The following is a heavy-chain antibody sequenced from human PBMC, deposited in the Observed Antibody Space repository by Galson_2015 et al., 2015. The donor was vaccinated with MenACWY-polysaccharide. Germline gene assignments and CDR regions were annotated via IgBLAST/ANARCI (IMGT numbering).Heavy chain of an antibody. CDR2: IKKDGSEK. CDR1: GFTFSAFW. V-gene: IGHV3-7*03. Sequence: SLRLSCAASGFTFSAFWVSWVRQAPGMRPEWVANIKKDGSEKYYVDSVRGRFTISRDNAKNSVYLHMNSLRAEDTAVYHCVGGHGDLSIGYAYGDFWGQGTLVTVST. CDR3: VGGHGDLSIGYAYGDF. J-gene: IGHJ4*02. D-gene: IGHD3-16*01.